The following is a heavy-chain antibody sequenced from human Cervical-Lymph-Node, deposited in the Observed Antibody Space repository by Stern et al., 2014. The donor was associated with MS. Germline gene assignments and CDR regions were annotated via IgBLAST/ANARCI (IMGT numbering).Heavy chain of an antibody. CDR1: GGSISSGGYY. CDR3: ARGGYYYDSSGAAPSDAFDI. CDR2: IYYSGST. J-gene: IGHJ3*02. Sequence: QLQLQESGPGLVKPSQTLSLTCTVSGGSISSGGYYWSWIRQHPGKGLEXIGYIYYSGSTYYNPSLKSRVTISVDTSKNQFSLKLSSVTAADTAVYYCARGGYYYDSSGAAPSDAFDIWGQGTMVTVSS. D-gene: IGHD3-22*01. V-gene: IGHV4-31*03.